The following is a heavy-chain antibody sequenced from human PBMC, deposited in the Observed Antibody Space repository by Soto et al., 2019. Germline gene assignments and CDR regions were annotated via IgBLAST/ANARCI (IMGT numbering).Heavy chain of an antibody. CDR2: VTGDGVTT. CDR3: ANRLSYSFDS. CDR1: GLTFSDYA. Sequence: EVQLLESGGALLQPGGSLRLSCAASGLTFSDYAMSWVRHAPGKGLEWVSTVTGDGVTTSYADSVKGRFTISRDNSKNTLYLQMSGLRAHDTAVYFCANRLSYSFDSWGHGTLVTVSS. J-gene: IGHJ4*01. V-gene: IGHV3-23*01. D-gene: IGHD3-16*02.